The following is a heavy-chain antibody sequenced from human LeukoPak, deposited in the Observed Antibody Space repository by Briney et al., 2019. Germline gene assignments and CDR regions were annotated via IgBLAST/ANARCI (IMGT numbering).Heavy chain of an antibody. D-gene: IGHD2-2*01. J-gene: IGHJ4*02. V-gene: IGHV4-30-4*08. Sequence: SQTLSLTCTVSGVSISSGDYYWSWIRQPPGRGLEWIGYIHYSGSTYYNPSLKSRVTISVDTSKNQFSLKLSSVTAADTAVYYCARGGGYCSSTSCSGFDYWGQGTLVTVSS. CDR3: ARGGGYCSSTSCSGFDY. CDR1: GVSISSGDYY. CDR2: IHYSGST.